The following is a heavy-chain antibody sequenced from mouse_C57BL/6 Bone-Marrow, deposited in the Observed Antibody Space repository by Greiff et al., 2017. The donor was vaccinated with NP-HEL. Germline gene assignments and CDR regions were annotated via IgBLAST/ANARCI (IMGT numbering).Heavy chain of an antibody. V-gene: IGHV1-37*01. CDR3: ARSGDYGSSFITRAMDY. Sequence: EVKLMESGPELVKPGASVKISCKASGYSFTGYFMNWVKQSHGKSLEWIGRINPYNGDTFYNQKFKGKATLTVDKSSSTAHMELLSLTSEDFAVYYCARSGDYGSSFITRAMDYWGQGTSVTVSS. CDR1: GYSFTGYF. D-gene: IGHD1-1*01. CDR2: INPYNGDT. J-gene: IGHJ4*01.